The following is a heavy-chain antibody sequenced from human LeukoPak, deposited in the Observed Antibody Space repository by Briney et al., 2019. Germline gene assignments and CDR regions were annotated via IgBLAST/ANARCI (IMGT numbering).Heavy chain of an antibody. V-gene: IGHV3-53*01. CDR2: IYSGGST. D-gene: IGHD4-23*01. J-gene: IGHJ4*02. Sequence: GGSLRLSCAASGFTVSSNYMSWVRQAPGKGLVWVSVIYSGGSTYYADSVKGRFTISRDNAKNSLYLQMNSLRAEDTAVYYCARDYGGSSPFDYWGQGTLVTVSS. CDR3: ARDYGGSSPFDY. CDR1: GFTVSSNY.